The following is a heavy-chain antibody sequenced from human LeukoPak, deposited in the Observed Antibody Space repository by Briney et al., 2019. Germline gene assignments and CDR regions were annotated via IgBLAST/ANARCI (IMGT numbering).Heavy chain of an antibody. CDR3: ARGGGKASSWAYYYYYYMDV. V-gene: IGHV1-8*01. CDR1: GYTFTSYD. D-gene: IGHD6-13*01. J-gene: IGHJ6*03. Sequence: ASVKVSCKASGYTFTSYDINWVRQATGQGLEWMGWMNPNSGNTGYAQKFQGRVTMTRNTSISTAYMELSSLRSEDTAVYYCARGGGKASSWAYYYYYYMDVWGKGTTVTISS. CDR2: MNPNSGNT.